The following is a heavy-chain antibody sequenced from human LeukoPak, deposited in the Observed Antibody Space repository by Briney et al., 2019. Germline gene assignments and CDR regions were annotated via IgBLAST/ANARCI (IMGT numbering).Heavy chain of an antibody. Sequence: ASVKVSCKASGYTFTSYGISWVRQAPGQGLEWMGWISAYNGNTNYAQKLQGRVTMTTDTSTSTASMELRSLRSDDTAVYYCARDRGLGYCTNGVCRYTEAFDYWGQGTLVTVSS. V-gene: IGHV1-18*04. CDR2: ISAYNGNT. J-gene: IGHJ4*02. D-gene: IGHD2-8*01. CDR3: ARDRGLGYCTNGVCRYTEAFDY. CDR1: GYTFTSYG.